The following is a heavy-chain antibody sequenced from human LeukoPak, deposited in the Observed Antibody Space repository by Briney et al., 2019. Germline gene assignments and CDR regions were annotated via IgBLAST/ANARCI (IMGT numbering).Heavy chain of an antibody. CDR3: ASLMVRGVINGDY. CDR1: GYTFTGYY. Sequence: GASVKVSCRASGYTFTGYYMHWVRQAPGQGLEWMGWINSNSGGTKFAQKFQGRVTMTRDTSISTAYMELSRLRSDDTAVYYCASLMVRGVINGDYWGQGTLVTVSS. J-gene: IGHJ4*02. V-gene: IGHV1-2*02. D-gene: IGHD3-10*01. CDR2: INSNSGGT.